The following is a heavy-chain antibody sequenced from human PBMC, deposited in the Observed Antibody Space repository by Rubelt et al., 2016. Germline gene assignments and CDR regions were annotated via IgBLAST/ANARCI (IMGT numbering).Heavy chain of an antibody. CDR1: GGSISSSTHF. V-gene: IGHV4-39*07. J-gene: IGHJ4*02. D-gene: IGHD1-1*01. CDR3: ARGHWNYFDY. Sequence: QLQLQESGPGLVKPSETLSLTCTVSGGSISSSTHFWGWIRQPPGKGLEWIGSMYYSGSIHYNPSLKSRVTISLDTSKNQFFLKLSSVTAADTAVYYCARGHWNYFDYWGQGTLVTVSS. CDR2: MYYSGSI.